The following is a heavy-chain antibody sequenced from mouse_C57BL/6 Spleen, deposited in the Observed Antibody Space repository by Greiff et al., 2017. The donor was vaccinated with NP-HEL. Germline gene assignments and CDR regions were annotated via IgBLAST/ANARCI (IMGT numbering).Heavy chain of an antibody. CDR3: ARPPLTDWDGWYFDV. J-gene: IGHJ1*03. Sequence: EVKLVESGGGLVQPGGSLKLSCAASGFTFSDYYMYWVRQTPEKRLEWVAYISNGGGSTYYPDTVKGRFTISRDNAKNTLYLQMSRLKSEDTAMYYCARPPLTDWDGWYFDVWGTGTTVTVSS. D-gene: IGHD4-1*01. CDR2: ISNGGGST. V-gene: IGHV5-12*01. CDR1: GFTFSDYY.